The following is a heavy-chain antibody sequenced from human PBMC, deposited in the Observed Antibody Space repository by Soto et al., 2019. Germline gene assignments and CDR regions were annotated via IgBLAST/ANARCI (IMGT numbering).Heavy chain of an antibody. J-gene: IGHJ6*02. Sequence: ASVKVSCKASGYTFTSYGISWVRQAPGQGLDWMGWISAYNGNTKYAQDLQGRVTMTTDTSTSTAYMELRSLRSDDTAVYSCARFSGGSYNTYYFYYGMDVWGQGTTVTVSS. V-gene: IGHV1-18*01. CDR1: GYTFTSYG. CDR2: ISAYNGNT. D-gene: IGHD2-15*01. CDR3: ARFSGGSYNTYYFYYGMDV.